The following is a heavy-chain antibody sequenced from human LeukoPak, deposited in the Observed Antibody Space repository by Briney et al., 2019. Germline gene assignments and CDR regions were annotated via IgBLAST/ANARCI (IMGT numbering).Heavy chain of an antibody. CDR1: GGSISSSSYY. V-gene: IGHV4-39*01. D-gene: IGHD6-13*01. J-gene: IGHJ2*01. Sequence: SETLSLTCTVSGGSISSSSYYWGWIRQPPGKGLEWIGSIYYSGSTYYNPSLKSRVTISVDTSKNQSSLKLSSVTAADTAVYYCAGTPIAAAGTKWYFDLWGRGTLVTVSS. CDR3: AGTPIAAAGTKWYFDL. CDR2: IYYSGST.